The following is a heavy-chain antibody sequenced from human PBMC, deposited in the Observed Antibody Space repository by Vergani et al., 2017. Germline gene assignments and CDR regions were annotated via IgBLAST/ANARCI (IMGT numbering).Heavy chain of an antibody. CDR2: ISAYNGNT. V-gene: IGHV1-18*04. Sequence: QVQLVQSGAEVKKPGASVKVSCKASGYTFTGYYMHWVRQAPGQGLEWMGWISAYNGNTNYAQKLQGRVTMTTDTSTSTAYMELRSLRSDDTAVYYCARDYVVVAARLVDAFDIWGQGTMVTVSS. CDR1: GYTFTGYY. J-gene: IGHJ3*02. CDR3: ARDYVVVAARLVDAFDI. D-gene: IGHD2-15*01.